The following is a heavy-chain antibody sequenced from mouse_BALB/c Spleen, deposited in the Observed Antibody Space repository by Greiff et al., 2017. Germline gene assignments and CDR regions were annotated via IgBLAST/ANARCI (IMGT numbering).Heavy chain of an antibody. CDR1: GFAFSSYD. Sequence: EVKVVESGGGLVKPGGSLKLSCAASGFAFSSYDMSWVRQTPEKRLEWVAYISSGGGSTYYPDTVKGRFTISRDNAKNTLYLQMSSLKSEDTAMYYCARRERGNAMDYWGQGTSVTVSS. J-gene: IGHJ4*01. CDR3: ARRERGNAMDY. CDR2: ISSGGGST. V-gene: IGHV5-12-1*01.